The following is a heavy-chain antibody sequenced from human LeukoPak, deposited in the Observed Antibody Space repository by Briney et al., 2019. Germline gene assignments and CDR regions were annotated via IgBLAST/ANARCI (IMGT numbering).Heavy chain of an antibody. Sequence: GGSLRLSCAASGFTFSSYAMSWVRQAPGKGLEWVSAISGSGGSTYYADSVKGRFTISRDNSKNTLYLQMNSLRAEDTAVYYCAKVSDYGSGSYCLDYWGQGTLVTVSS. CDR3: AKVSDYGSGSYCLDY. D-gene: IGHD3-10*01. V-gene: IGHV3-23*01. CDR1: GFTFSSYA. J-gene: IGHJ4*02. CDR2: ISGSGGST.